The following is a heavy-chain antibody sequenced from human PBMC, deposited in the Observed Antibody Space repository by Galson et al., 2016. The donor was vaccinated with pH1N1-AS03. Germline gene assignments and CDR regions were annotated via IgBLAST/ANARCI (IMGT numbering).Heavy chain of an antibody. J-gene: IGHJ2*01. CDR3: ARLSDQVCCHFDL. V-gene: IGHV4-61*05. CDR2: THISGKI. Sequence: SETLSLTCPVSGGSSSEYSSSDYSCNWIRQPPGQGLEWIGYTHISGKINYNPSLKSRVTISLDTSKNQFSLKLSSVTAADTAVYYCARLSDQVCCHFDLWGRGTLVTVSS. D-gene: IGHD2-2*01. CDR1: GGSSSEYSSSDYS.